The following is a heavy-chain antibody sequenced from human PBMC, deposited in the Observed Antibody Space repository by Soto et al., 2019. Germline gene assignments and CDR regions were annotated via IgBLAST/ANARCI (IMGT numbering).Heavy chain of an antibody. Sequence: LRLSCAASGFTFSSYGMHWVRQAPGKGLEWVAVISYDGSNKYYADSVKGRFTISRDNSKNTLYLQMNSLRAEDTAVYYCAKPSRGGYNWNYFDYWGQGTLVTVSS. CDR2: ISYDGSNK. J-gene: IGHJ4*02. CDR3: AKPSRGGYNWNYFDY. D-gene: IGHD1-20*01. CDR1: GFTFSSYG. V-gene: IGHV3-30*18.